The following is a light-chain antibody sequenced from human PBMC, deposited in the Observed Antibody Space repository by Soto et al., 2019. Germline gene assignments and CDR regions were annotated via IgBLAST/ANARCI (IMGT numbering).Light chain of an antibody. Sequence: EIVLTQSPGTLSLSPGERATLSCRASQSVSSNNLAWYQQRPGQAPRVVIYGGSTRATGIPERFSGSGSGTDFTLTINNVQATDVAVYYCQQFYSMPLTFGGGTKVSTK. J-gene: IGKJ4*01. CDR2: GGS. CDR1: QSVSSNN. CDR3: QQFYSMPLT. V-gene: IGKV3-20*01.